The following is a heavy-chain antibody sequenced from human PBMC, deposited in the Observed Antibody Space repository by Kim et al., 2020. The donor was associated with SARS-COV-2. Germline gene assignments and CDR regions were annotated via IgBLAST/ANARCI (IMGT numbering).Heavy chain of an antibody. J-gene: IGHJ4*02. Sequence: GGSLRLSCAASGFTFSNAWMSWVRQAPGKGLEWVGRIKSKTDGGTTDYAAPVKGRFTISRDDSTNTLYLQMNSLKTEDTAVYYCTTVTRGSGGQKTNDYWGQGTLVTVSS. CDR1: GFTFSNAW. V-gene: IGHV3-15*01. CDR2: IKSKTDGGTT. D-gene: IGHD3-10*01. CDR3: TTVTRGSGGQKTNDY.